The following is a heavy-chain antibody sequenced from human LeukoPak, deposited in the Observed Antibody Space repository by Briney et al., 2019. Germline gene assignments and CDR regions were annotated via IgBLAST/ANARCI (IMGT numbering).Heavy chain of an antibody. V-gene: IGHV4-31*02. CDR3: ARAYSWRKRYYGSWYFDL. D-gene: IGHD3-10*01. J-gene: IGHJ2*01. CDR2: GST. Sequence: GSTYYNPSLQSRVTISIDTSKNQFSLRLTSVTAADTAAYYCARAYSWRKRYYGSWYFDLWGRGPLVTVSS.